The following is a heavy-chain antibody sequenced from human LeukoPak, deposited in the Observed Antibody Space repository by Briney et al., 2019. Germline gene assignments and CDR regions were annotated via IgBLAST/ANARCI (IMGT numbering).Heavy chain of an antibody. J-gene: IGHJ3*02. V-gene: IGHV4-59*12. CDR2: IYYSGST. CDR1: GGSISGYY. D-gene: IGHD6-13*01. Sequence: SETLSLTCTVSGGSISGYYWSWIRQPPGKALEWIGYIYYSGSTNYNPSLKSRVTISVDTSKNQFSLKLSSVTAADTAVYYCARPRRPSYSSSWYGAFDIWGQGTMATVSS. CDR3: ARPRRPSYSSSWYGAFDI.